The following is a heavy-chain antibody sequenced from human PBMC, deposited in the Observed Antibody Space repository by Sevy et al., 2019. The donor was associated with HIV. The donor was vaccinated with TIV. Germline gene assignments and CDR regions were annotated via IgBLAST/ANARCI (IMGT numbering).Heavy chain of an antibody. CDR3: ARVRYNYGEKYFDY. CDR1: GFTFSDYY. J-gene: IGHJ4*02. CDR2: ISTSSSYK. Sequence: GGSLRLSCTVSGFTFSDYYMKWIRQAPGKGLEWVSYISTSSSYKDYADSVKGRFTISRDNAKNSVFLQMNNLRVEDTAVYYCARVRYNYGEKYFDYWGQGTLVNVSS. V-gene: IGHV3-11*06. D-gene: IGHD5-18*01.